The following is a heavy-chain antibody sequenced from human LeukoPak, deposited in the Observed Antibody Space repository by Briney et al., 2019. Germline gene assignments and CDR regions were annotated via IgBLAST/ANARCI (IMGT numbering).Heavy chain of an antibody. V-gene: IGHV3-48*03. CDR1: GFMFSRSW. J-gene: IGHJ4*02. Sequence: GGSLRLSCAASGFMFSRSWMNWVRQAPGKGLEWVSYISSSGSTIYYADSVKGRFTISRDNAKNSLYLQMNSLRAEDTAVYYCARGGDGYNYNNYWGQGTLVTVSS. CDR3: ARGGDGYNYNNY. CDR2: ISSSGSTI. D-gene: IGHD5-24*01.